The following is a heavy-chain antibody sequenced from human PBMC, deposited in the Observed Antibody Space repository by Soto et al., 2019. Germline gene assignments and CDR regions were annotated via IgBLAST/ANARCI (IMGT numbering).Heavy chain of an antibody. V-gene: IGHV3-48*02. Sequence: EVQLVESGGGLVQPGGPLRLSCAASGFTFSLYSRSWVRQAPGKGLEWVSYISRSSTGIHYADSVKGRFTISRDDATNSMHLQMNSLRDGDTAVYYCARAVTWGLDVWGQGTTVSISS. CDR3: ARAVTWGLDV. J-gene: IGHJ6*02. CDR2: ISRSSTGI. D-gene: IGHD3-10*01. CDR1: GFTFSLYS.